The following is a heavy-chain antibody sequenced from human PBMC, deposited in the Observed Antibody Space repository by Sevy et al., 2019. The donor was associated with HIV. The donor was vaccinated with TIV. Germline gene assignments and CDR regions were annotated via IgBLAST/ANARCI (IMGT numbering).Heavy chain of an antibody. CDR2: LSFGGGEI. V-gene: IGHV3-23*01. CDR1: GFTFSKYS. J-gene: IGHJ4*02. Sequence: GGSLRLSCAASGFTFSKYSMSWVRQPPGKGLGWVSTLSFGGGEINYADSVKGRFTISIDNSKSSVYLQMNNLRPEDTAVYYCAREGCTKPHDYWGQGTLVTVSS. D-gene: IGHD2-8*01. CDR3: AREGCTKPHDY.